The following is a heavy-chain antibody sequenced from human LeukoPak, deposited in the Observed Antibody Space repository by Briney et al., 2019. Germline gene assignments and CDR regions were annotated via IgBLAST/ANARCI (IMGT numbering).Heavy chain of an antibody. J-gene: IGHJ6*03. CDR2: INHSGST. Sequence: PSETLSLTCAVYGGSFSGYYWSWIRQPPGKGLEWIGEINHSGSTNYNPFLKSRVTISVDTSKNQFSLKLSSVTAADTAVYYCARDSLYYYYYYMDVWGKGTTVTVSS. CDR1: GGSFSGYY. CDR3: ARDSLYYYYYYMDV. D-gene: IGHD2-15*01. V-gene: IGHV4-34*01.